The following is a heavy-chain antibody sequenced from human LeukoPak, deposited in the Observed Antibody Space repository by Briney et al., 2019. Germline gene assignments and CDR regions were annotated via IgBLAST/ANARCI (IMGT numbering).Heavy chain of an antibody. V-gene: IGHV1-2*02. CDR3: ARDHNWGPDY. J-gene: IGHJ4*02. Sequence: ASVTVSFKALGYTFTDHYFHWLRQAPGQGIEWMGWIHPGRGDTNIAQKFQGRVSLTRDMSISTAYMEVSRLTSDDTAVYYCARDHNWGPDYWGQGTLVSVSS. CDR1: GYTFTDHY. D-gene: IGHD7-27*01. CDR2: IHPGRGDT.